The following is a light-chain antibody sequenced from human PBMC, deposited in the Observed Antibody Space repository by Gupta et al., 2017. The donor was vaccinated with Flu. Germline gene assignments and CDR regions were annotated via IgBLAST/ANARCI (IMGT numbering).Light chain of an antibody. CDR2: AKN. J-gene: IGLJ2*01. V-gene: IGLV3-19*01. CDR3: NSRANSDNHQAV. Sequence: SSELTQDPAVSVALGQTVRITCQGDSLRSSYASWYQQKPGQAPVLVIYAKNNRPSGIPDRFSGSSSGNTASSTITGAQAEDEADYYCNSRANSDNHQAVFGGGTKLTVL. CDR1: SLRSSY.